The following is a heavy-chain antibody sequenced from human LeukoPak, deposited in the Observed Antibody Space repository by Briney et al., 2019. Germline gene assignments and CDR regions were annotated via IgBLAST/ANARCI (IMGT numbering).Heavy chain of an antibody. V-gene: IGHV1-2*02. D-gene: IGHD3-22*01. CDR1: GYTFTGYY. Sequence: ASVKVSCKASGYTFTGYYMHWARQAPGQGLEWMGWINPNSGGTNYAQKFQGRVTMTRDTSISTAYMELSRLRSDDTAVYYCHYYDSSGYSTYWGQGTLVTVSS. CDR3: HYYDSSGYSTY. CDR2: INPNSGGT. J-gene: IGHJ4*02.